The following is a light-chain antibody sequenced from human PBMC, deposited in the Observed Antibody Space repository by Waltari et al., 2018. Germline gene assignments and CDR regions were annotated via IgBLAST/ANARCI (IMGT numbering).Light chain of an antibody. CDR1: RSNIGINP. CDR3: AAWDDSLYGCF. V-gene: IGLV1-44*01. Sequence: QSVLTQPPSASGTPGQRVSISCSGSRSNIGINPVSWYQSLPGTAPKLLILSDSQRPSGVPDRFSGSKSGTSASLAISGLQFEDEADYYCAAWDDSLYGCFFGTGTRVTVL. CDR2: SDS. J-gene: IGLJ1*01.